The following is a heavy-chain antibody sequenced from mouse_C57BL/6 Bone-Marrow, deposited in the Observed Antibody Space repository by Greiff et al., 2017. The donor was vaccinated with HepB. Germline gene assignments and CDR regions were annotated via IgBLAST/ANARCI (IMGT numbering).Heavy chain of an antibody. D-gene: IGHD2-5*01. CDR3: TRSNYYFDY. CDR2: IDPENGDT. V-gene: IGHV14-4*01. J-gene: IGHJ2*01. Sequence: EVQLQQSGAELVRPGASVKLSCTASGFNIKDDYMHWVKQRPEQGLEWIGWIDPENGDTEYASKFQGKATITADTSSNTAYLQLSSLTSEDTAVYYCTRSNYYFDYWGQGTTLTVSS. CDR1: GFNIKDDY.